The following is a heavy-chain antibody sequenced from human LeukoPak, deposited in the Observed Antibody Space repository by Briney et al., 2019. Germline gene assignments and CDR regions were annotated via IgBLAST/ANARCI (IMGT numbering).Heavy chain of an antibody. CDR2: IYTSGST. CDR3: ARERMGATWEAFDI. J-gene: IGHJ3*02. CDR1: GGSISSYY. D-gene: IGHD1-26*01. Sequence: SETLSLTCTVSGGSISSYYWSWIRQPAGKGLEWIGRIYTSGSTNYNPSLKGRVTISVDTSKNQFSLKLSSVTAADTAVYYCARERMGATWEAFDIWGQGTMVTVSS. V-gene: IGHV4-4*07.